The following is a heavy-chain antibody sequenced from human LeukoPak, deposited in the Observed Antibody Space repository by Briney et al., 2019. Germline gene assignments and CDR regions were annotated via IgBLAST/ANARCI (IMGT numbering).Heavy chain of an antibody. Sequence: PGGSLRLSCAASGFTFSSYAMSWVRQAPGKGLEWVSAISGSGGSTYYADSVKGRFTISRDNSKNTLSLQMNSLRAEDTAVYYCAKDKRYDFWSGYYPDYWGQGTLVTVSS. CDR1: GFTFSSYA. V-gene: IGHV3-23*01. CDR3: AKDKRYDFWSGYYPDY. D-gene: IGHD3-3*01. CDR2: ISGSGGST. J-gene: IGHJ4*02.